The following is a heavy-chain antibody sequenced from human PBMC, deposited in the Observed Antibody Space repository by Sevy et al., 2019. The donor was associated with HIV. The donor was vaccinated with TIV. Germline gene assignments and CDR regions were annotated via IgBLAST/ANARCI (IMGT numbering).Heavy chain of an antibody. J-gene: IGHJ3*02. CDR3: ARAPGMLRYFDWLSAFDI. CDR1: GGSISSYY. Sequence: SETLSLTCTVSGGSISSYYWSWIRQPPGKGLEWIGYIYYSGSTNYNPPLKSRVTISVDTSKNQFSLKLSSVTAADTAVYYCARAPGMLRYFDWLSAFDIWGQGTMVTVSS. V-gene: IGHV4-59*01. D-gene: IGHD3-9*01. CDR2: IYYSGST.